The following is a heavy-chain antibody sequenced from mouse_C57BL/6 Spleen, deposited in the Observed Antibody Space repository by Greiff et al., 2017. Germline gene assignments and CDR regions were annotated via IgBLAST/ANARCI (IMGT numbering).Heavy chain of an antibody. V-gene: IGHV1-54*01. CDR2: INPGSGGT. J-gene: IGHJ1*03. CDR1: GYAFTNYL. Sequence: QVHVKQSGAELVRPGTSVKVSCKASGYAFTNYLIEWVKQRPGQGLEWIGVINPGSGGTNYNEKFKGKATLTADKSSSTAYMQLSSLTSEDSAVYFCARFDYYAQLGYFDVWGTGTTVTVSS. CDR3: ARFDYYAQLGYFDV. D-gene: IGHD1-1*01.